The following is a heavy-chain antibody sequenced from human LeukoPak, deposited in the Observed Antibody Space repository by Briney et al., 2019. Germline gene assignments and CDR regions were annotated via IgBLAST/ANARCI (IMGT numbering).Heavy chain of an antibody. CDR2: IIPIFGIA. J-gene: IGHJ4*02. V-gene: IGHV1-69*04. CDR1: GGTFSSYA. Sequence: AASVKVSCKASGGTFSSYAISWVRQAPGQGLEWMGRIIPIFGIANYAQKFQGRVTITADKSTSTAYMELSSLRSEDTAVYYCASPIAAADHLGHWGQGTLVTVSS. D-gene: IGHD6-13*01. CDR3: ASPIAAADHLGH.